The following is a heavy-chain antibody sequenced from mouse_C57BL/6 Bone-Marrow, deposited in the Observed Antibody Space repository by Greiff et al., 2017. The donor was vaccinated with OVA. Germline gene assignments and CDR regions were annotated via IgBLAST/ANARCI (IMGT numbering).Heavy chain of an antibody. D-gene: IGHD2-4*01. CDR3: ARRIGLRLYYFDY. J-gene: IGHJ2*01. CDR2: INPNNGGT. CDR1: GYTFTDYY. Sequence: EVQLHQSGPELVKPGASVKISCKASGYTFTDYYMNWVKQSHGKSLEWIGDINPNNGGTSYNQKFKGKATLTVDKSSSTAYMELRSLTSEDSAVYYCARRIGLRLYYFDYWGQGTTLTVSS. V-gene: IGHV1-26*01.